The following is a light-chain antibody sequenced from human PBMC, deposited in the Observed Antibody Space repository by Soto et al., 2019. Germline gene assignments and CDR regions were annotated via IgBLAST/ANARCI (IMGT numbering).Light chain of an antibody. Sequence: EMVMTQSPATLSVSLEERATLSCRASQSVRTKLVWYQQKPGQAPRLLIYGASTRATGIPARFSGSGSGTESTLTISSLQSEDFAVYYCQQHDQGWTFGQGTKVEIK. V-gene: IGKV3-15*01. J-gene: IGKJ1*01. CDR2: GAS. CDR1: QSVRTK. CDR3: QQHDQGWT.